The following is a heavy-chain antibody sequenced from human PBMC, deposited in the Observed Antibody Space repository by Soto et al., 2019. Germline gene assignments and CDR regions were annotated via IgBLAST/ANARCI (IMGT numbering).Heavy chain of an antibody. CDR2: IYYSGST. CDR3: ARRWGGTFDY. V-gene: IGHV4-59*01. D-gene: IGHD2-21*01. Sequence: SETLSLTCTVAGCSISSYYWSWIRQPPGKGLEWIGYIYYSGSTNYNPSLKSRVTISVDTSKNQFSLKLSSVTAADTAVYYCARRWGGTFDYWGQGTLVTVSS. CDR1: GCSISSYY. J-gene: IGHJ4*02.